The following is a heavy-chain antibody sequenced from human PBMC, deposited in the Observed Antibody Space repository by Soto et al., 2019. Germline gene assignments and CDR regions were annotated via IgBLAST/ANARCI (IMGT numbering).Heavy chain of an antibody. V-gene: IGHV4-59*01. D-gene: IGHD5-18*01. CDR2: IYYSGST. Sequence: QVQLQESGPGLVKPSETLSLTCTVSGGSISSYYWCWIRQPPGKGLEWLGYIYYSGSTNYNPSLRSRVSISVDTSKNHFPLKLNSVTASDTAVYYCARGGSDTAMVILSDYDGMDVWGQGTTVTVS. CDR1: GGSISSYY. J-gene: IGHJ6*02. CDR3: ARGGSDTAMVILSDYDGMDV.